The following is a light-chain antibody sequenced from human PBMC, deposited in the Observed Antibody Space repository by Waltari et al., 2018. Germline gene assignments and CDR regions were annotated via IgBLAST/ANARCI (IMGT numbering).Light chain of an antibody. Sequence: QSLLTQPPSVSGAPGQRVTISCTGSSSNIGAGYDVHWYQQLPGTAPKLLIYDNRSRPSGVPDRFSGSKSGTSASLAITGLQAEDEADYYCQSYDSSLSGVVFGGGTKLTVL. CDR1: SSNIGAGYD. CDR2: DNR. J-gene: IGLJ3*02. CDR3: QSYDSSLSGVV. V-gene: IGLV1-40*01.